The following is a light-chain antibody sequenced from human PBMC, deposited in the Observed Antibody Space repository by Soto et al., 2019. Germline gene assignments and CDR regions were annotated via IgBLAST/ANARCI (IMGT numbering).Light chain of an antibody. CDR1: QSVSSSY. V-gene: IGKV3-20*01. CDR3: QQYGSSPLYT. CDR2: GAS. Sequence: EIVLTQSPGTLSLSPGERATLSCRASQSVSSSYLAWYQQKPGQAPRLLIYGASSRATGIPDRFSGSGSGTDLTLTISRLEPEDFAVYYGQQYGSSPLYTFGQGTKLEIK. J-gene: IGKJ2*01.